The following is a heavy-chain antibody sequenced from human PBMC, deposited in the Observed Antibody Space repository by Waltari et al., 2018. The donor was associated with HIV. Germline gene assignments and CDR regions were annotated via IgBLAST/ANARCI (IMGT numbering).Heavy chain of an antibody. CDR3: VRQRTVTTFSYYYLDV. Sequence: QVQLQQWGAGLVKPSDTLSLTCAVSGGSFNNYYWNWIRQSPGKGLEWIGEINQSGRTNYHPSLESRVTMSVDTSKNHFSLKLTSMTAADSAVYYCVRQRTVTTFSYYYLDVWGKGTTVTVSS. J-gene: IGHJ6*03. CDR2: INQSGRT. V-gene: IGHV4-34*02. D-gene: IGHD4-4*01. CDR1: GGSFNNYY.